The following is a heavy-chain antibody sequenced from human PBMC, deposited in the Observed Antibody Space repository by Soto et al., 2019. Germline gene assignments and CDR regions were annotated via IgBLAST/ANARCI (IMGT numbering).Heavy chain of an antibody. CDR3: ARRGSWYTYYYYYGMDG. J-gene: IGHJ6*02. V-gene: IGHV1-69*06. CDR2: IIPIFGAA. Sequence: SVTVYCKASGGTFSSSAISWVRQAPGQGLEWMGGIIPIFGAANYAQKFQGRVTITADKSTSTAYMELSSLRSEDTAVYYCARRGSWYTYYYYYGMDGWGQGTTVTV. CDR1: GGTFSSSA. D-gene: IGHD6-13*01.